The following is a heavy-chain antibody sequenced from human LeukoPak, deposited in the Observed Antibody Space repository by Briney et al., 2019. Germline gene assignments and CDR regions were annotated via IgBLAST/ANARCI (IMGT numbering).Heavy chain of an antibody. Sequence: GGSLRLSCAASGFTFDDYAMHWVRQAPGKGLEWVSGINWNGGSTGYADSVKGRFTISRDNAKNSLSLQMNSLRVEDTALYYCARGGISIFGVVIYMDVWGKGTTVTVSS. CDR1: GFTFDDYA. J-gene: IGHJ6*03. D-gene: IGHD3-3*01. CDR3: ARGGISIFGVVIYMDV. V-gene: IGHV3-20*04. CDR2: INWNGGST.